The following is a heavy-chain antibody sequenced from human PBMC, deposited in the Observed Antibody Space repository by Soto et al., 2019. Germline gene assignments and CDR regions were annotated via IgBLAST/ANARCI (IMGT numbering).Heavy chain of an antibody. V-gene: IGHV4-34*01. CDR1: GGPFSGFY. D-gene: IGHD2-21*02. CDR3: ARAVTFPLYYYYGMDV. J-gene: IGHJ6*02. CDR2: IYHSGST. Sequence: PSETLSLTCAVYGGPFSGFYWSWIRQPPGKELEWIGEIYHSGSTNYNPSLKSRVTISVDKSKNQFSLKLSSVTAADTAVYYCARAVTFPLYYYYGMDVWGQGTTVTVSS.